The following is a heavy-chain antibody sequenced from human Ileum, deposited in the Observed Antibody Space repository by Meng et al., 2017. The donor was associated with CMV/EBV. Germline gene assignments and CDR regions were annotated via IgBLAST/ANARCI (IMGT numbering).Heavy chain of an antibody. CDR2: IHHDGSNK. D-gene: IGHD2-2*01. Sequence: GGSLRLSCVASGFSFSSYGMHWVRQAPGKGLEWVTFIHHDGSNKTYTDSVKGRFTISRDNSKNTLYLHMSSLRAEDTAVYYCAKDTSQDCSSTSCSDYWGQGTLVTVSS. CDR1: GFSFSSYG. J-gene: IGHJ4*02. V-gene: IGHV3-30*02. CDR3: AKDTSQDCSSTSCSDY.